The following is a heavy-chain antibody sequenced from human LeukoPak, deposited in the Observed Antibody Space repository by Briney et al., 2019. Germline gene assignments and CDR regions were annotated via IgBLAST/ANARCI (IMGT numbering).Heavy chain of an antibody. CDR2: IYYSGST. CDR3: ARGIRYYYDSSGYYRTDRFDP. CDR1: GGSISSYY. J-gene: IGHJ5*02. V-gene: IGHV4-59*01. Sequence: PSETLSLTCTVSGGSISSYYWSRIRQPPGKGLEWIGYIYYSGSTNYNPSLKSRVTISVDTSKNQFSLKLSSVTAADTAVYYCARGIRYYYDSSGYYRTDRFDPWGQGTLVTVSS. D-gene: IGHD3-22*01.